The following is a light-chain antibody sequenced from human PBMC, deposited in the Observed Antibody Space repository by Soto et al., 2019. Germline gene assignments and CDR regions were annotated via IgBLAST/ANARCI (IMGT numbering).Light chain of an antibody. Sequence: EIVLSQSPGTLSLSPGERATRSCRASQSVSSSYLAWYQQKPGQAPRLLIFDASPRATGIPARFSGTGSGTEFTLTISSLQSADFAVYYCQQYNRWFSITFGQGTRLEIK. CDR3: QQYNRWFSIT. V-gene: IGKV3-15*01. CDR2: DAS. CDR1: QSVSSSY. J-gene: IGKJ5*01.